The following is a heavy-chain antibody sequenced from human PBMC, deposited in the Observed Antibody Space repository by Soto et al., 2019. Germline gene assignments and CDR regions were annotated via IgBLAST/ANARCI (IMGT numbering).Heavy chain of an antibody. Sequence: QVTLKESGPVLVKPTETLTLTCTVSGFSLGNGRMGVSWIRQPPGKPLEWLAHFFSDAERSYSASMQSRLTMSMDTSGSQVILIMTNMDPVDTATYYCARMDGDSNYYDMDVWGQGTTVTVSS. CDR2: FFSDAER. CDR1: GFSLGNGRMG. D-gene: IGHD4-17*01. V-gene: IGHV2-26*01. CDR3: ARMDGDSNYYDMDV. J-gene: IGHJ6*02.